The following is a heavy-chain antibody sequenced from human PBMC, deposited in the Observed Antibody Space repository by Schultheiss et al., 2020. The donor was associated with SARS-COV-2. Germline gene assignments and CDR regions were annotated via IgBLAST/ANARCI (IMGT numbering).Heavy chain of an antibody. CDR1: GYTFTSYG. Sequence: ASVKVSCKASGYTFTSYGISWVRQAPGQGLEWMGWISAYNGNTIYAQKFQGRVTMTADTSTNTAYMEVRSLRSDDTAVYYCARDLYGGVHDVFDLWGQGTLVTVSS. CDR2: ISAYNGNT. CDR3: ARDLYGGVHDVFDL. J-gene: IGHJ3*01. D-gene: IGHD4-23*01. V-gene: IGHV1-18*04.